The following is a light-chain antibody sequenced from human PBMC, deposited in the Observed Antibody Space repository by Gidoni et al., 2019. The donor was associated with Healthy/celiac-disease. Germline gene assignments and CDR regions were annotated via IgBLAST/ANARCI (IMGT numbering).Light chain of an antibody. CDR2: AAS. CDR1: QSISSY. CDR3: QQSYSTPPFT. J-gene: IGKJ3*01. V-gene: IGKV1-39*01. Sequence: DIQMTQSPSSLSASVGAGVTITCRASQSISSYLNWYQQKPGKAPKLLIYAASSLQSGVPSRFSGSGSGTDVTLTISSLQPEDFATYYCQQSYSTPPFTFGPGTKVDIK.